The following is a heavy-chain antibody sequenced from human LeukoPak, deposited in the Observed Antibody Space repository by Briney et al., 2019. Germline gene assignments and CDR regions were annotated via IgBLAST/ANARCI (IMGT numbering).Heavy chain of an antibody. CDR3: ARDQAYCSIITCPFDY. CDR1: GYTFTSYD. CDR2: MCTYNGNT. V-gene: IGHV1-18*01. D-gene: IGHD2-2*01. Sequence: ASVKVSCKASGYTFTSYDINWVRQATGQGLEWIGWMCTYNGNTNYAQKLRGRVTMTTDTSTSTAYMELRSLRSDNTAVYYCARDQAYCSIITCPFDYWGQGTLVTVSS. J-gene: IGHJ4*02.